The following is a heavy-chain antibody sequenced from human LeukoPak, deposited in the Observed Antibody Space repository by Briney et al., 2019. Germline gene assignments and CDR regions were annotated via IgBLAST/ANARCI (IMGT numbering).Heavy chain of an antibody. CDR3: ASSIVGATIDP. J-gene: IGHJ5*02. D-gene: IGHD1-26*01. Sequence: ASVKVSCRASGYTFTGYYMHWVRQAPGQGLEWMGWINPNSGVTNYAQKFQGRVTMTRDTSISTAYMELSRLRSDDTAVYYCASSIVGATIDPWGQGTLVTVSS. V-gene: IGHV1-2*02. CDR2: INPNSGVT. CDR1: GYTFTGYY.